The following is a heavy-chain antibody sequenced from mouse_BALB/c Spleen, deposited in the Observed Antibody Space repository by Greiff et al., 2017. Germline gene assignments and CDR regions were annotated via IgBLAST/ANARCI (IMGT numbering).Heavy chain of an antibody. V-gene: IGHV1-14*01. Sequence: VHVKQSGPELVKPGASVKMSCKASGYTFTSYVMHWVKQKPGQGLEWIGYINPYNDGTKYNEKFKGKATLTSDKSSSTAYIELSSLTSEDSAVYYCARWSVYDYDPWFAYWGQGALVTVSA. CDR2: INPYNDGT. CDR1: GYTFTSYV. J-gene: IGHJ3*01. D-gene: IGHD2-4*01. CDR3: ARWSVYDYDPWFAY.